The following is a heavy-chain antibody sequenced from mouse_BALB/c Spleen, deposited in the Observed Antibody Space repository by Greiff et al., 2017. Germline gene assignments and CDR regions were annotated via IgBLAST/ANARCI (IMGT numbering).Heavy chain of an antibody. CDR1: GFTFSDYY. V-gene: IGHV5-4*02. J-gene: IGHJ2*01. CDR2: ISDGGSYT. Sequence: EVMLVESGGGLVKPGGSLKLSCAASGFTFSDYYMYWVRQTPEKRLEWVATISDGGSYTYYPDSVKGRFTISRDNAKNNLYLQMSSLKSEDTAMYYCARGLWLRQGYFDYWGQGTTLTVSS. D-gene: IGHD2-2*01. CDR3: ARGLWLRQGYFDY.